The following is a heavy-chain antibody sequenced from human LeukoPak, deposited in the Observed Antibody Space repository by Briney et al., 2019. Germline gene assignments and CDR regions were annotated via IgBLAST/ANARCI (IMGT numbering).Heavy chain of an antibody. J-gene: IGHJ4*02. D-gene: IGHD3-3*01. CDR1: GFTFSSYS. V-gene: IGHV3-48*04. Sequence: PGGSLRLSCAASGFTFSSYSMNWVRQAPGKGLEWVSYISSSGSTIYYADSVKGRFTISRDNAKNSLYLQMNSLRAEDTAVYYCARETSPRYYDFWSGYYPGYWGQGTLVTVSS. CDR2: ISSSGSTI. CDR3: ARETSPRYYDFWSGYYPGY.